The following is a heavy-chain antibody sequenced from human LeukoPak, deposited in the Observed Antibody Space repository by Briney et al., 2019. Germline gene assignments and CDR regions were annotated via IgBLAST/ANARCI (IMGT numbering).Heavy chain of an antibody. CDR2: IRSDGTNK. V-gene: IGHV3-30*02. J-gene: IGHJ4*02. Sequence: GGSLRLSCAASGFTFSNHGIHWVRQAPGKGLEWVAFIRSDGTNKYYVDSVKGRFTISRDNSKNTVDLQMHSLRLEDTAIYYCSKDVNSHCRGDCSDYWGQGTLVIVSS. CDR3: SKDVNSHCRGDCSDY. D-gene: IGHD2-15*01. CDR1: GFTFSNHG.